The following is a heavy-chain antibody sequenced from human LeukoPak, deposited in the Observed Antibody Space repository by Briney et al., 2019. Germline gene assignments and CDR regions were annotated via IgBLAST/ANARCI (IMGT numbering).Heavy chain of an antibody. CDR3: ASAGTYDILTGPFDY. D-gene: IGHD3-9*01. CDR2: IWYDGSNK. Sequence: GGSLRLSCAASGFTVNSNYIHWVRQAPGKGLEWVAVIWYDGSNKYYADSVKGRFTISRDNSKNTLYLQMNSLRAEDTAVYYCASAGTYDILTGPFDYWGQGTLVTVSS. CDR1: GFTVNSNY. V-gene: IGHV3-33*08. J-gene: IGHJ4*02.